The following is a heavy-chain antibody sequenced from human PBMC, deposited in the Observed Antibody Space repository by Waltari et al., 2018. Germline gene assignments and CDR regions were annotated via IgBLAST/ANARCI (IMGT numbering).Heavy chain of an antibody. CDR1: NVSISSGAYY. V-gene: IGHV4-39*01. CDR2: IYYSGST. D-gene: IGHD6-6*01. J-gene: IGHJ5*02. CDR3: ARAECSTSSCFFVSGFDP. Sequence: QLHLQESGPELVKPSETLYLTCTVSNVSISSGAYYWGWIRQPAGKGPEWIGNIYYSGSTYYTPAHESRVAISVDASKNQFFLSLTSVTAADAAIYYCARAECSTSSCFFVSGFDPWGQGIQVTVSS.